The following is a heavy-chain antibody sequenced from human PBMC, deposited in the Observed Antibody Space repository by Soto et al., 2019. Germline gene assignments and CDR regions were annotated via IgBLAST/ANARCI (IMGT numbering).Heavy chain of an antibody. CDR2: IGTAGDK. D-gene: IGHD6-6*01. CDR3: ARELAARDSYYHYGMDV. J-gene: IGHJ6*02. CDR1: GFTFSSYD. V-gene: IGHV3-13*01. Sequence: GGSLRLSCAASGFTFSSYDMHWGRQATGKGLEWVSAIGTAGDKYYPGSVKGRFTISRENAKNSLYLQMNSLRAGDTAVYYCARELAARDSYYHYGMDVWGQGTTVTVSS.